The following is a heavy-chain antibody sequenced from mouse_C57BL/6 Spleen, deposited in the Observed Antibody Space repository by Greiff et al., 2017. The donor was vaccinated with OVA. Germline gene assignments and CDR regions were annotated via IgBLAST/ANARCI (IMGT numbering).Heavy chain of an antibody. CDR1: GFTFSDYG. V-gene: IGHV5-17*01. Sequence: EVQVVESGGGLVKPGGSLKLSCAASGFTFSDYGMHWVRQAPEKGLEWVAYISSGSSTIYYADKVQGRFTISRDNAKNTLFLQMTSLRSEDTAMYYCARPHYYGSSYVDYWGQGTTLTVSS. J-gene: IGHJ2*01. CDR3: ARPHYYGSSYVDY. CDR2: ISSGSSTI. D-gene: IGHD1-1*01.